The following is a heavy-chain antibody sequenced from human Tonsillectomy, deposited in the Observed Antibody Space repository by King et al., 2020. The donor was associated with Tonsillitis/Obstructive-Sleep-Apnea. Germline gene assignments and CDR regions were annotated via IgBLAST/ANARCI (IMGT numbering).Heavy chain of an antibody. CDR3: ARGYGTATTFYFDY. J-gene: IGHJ4*02. Sequence: VQLQQWGAGLLKPSETLSLTCAVYGGSLSSYYWTWLRQPPEKGLEWIGEINHSGSANYSPSLKSRVTLSIDMSKNQFSLRLSSVTAADTAVYYCARGYGTATTFYFDYWGQGTLLTVSS. D-gene: IGHD1-1*01. CDR2: INHSGSA. V-gene: IGHV4-34*01. CDR1: GGSLSSYY.